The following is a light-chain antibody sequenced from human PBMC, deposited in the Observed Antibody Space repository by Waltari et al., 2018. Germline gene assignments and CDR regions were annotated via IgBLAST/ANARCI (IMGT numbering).Light chain of an antibody. CDR3: SSYTSSSTLVV. V-gene: IGLV2-14*03. CDR2: DVN. J-gene: IGLJ2*01. CDR1: SSDVGGYNY. Sequence: QSALTQPASVSGSPGQSITISCTGTSSDVGGYNYVSWYQQHPVKAPKFMFYDVNNRPSWVYNRVSGSKAGNTASLTISGLQAEDEADYYCSSYTSSSTLVVFGGGTKLTVL.